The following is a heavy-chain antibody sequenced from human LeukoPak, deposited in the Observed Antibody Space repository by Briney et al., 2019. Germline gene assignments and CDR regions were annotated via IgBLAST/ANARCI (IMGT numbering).Heavy chain of an antibody. CDR3: ARDRWGWAVHGGYFDY. CDR1: GYTFTSYG. J-gene: IGHJ4*02. V-gene: IGHV1-18*01. D-gene: IGHD2-21*01. Sequence: ASVKVSCKASGYTFTSYGISWVRQAPGQGLEWMGWISAYNGNTNYAQKFQGRVTITADESTSTAYMELSSLRSEDTAVYYCARDRWGWAVHGGYFDYWGQGTLVTVSS. CDR2: ISAYNGNT.